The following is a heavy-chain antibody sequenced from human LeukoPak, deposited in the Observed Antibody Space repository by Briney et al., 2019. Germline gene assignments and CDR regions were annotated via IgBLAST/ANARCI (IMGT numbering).Heavy chain of an antibody. V-gene: IGHV3-23*01. D-gene: IGHD2-15*01. CDR1: GFTFSIYG. J-gene: IGHJ3*01. Sequence: GGLLRLSCAASGFTFSIYGISSVRQAPGRGLEWVSTLSGSGGSTYYADSVKSRFTTSRDNSKNTLYLQMNSLRAEDTAVYSCAKCISILDGGYVFDVWGQGTMVTVSS. CDR2: LSGSGGST. CDR3: AKCISILDGGYVFDV.